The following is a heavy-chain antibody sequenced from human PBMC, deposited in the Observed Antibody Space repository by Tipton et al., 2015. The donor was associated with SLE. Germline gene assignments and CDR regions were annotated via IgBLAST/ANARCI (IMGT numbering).Heavy chain of an antibody. J-gene: IGHJ6*02. CDR3: ARAKGSSPRYYYYGMDV. Sequence: SLRLSCAASGFTFSSYWMSWVRQAPGKGLEWVANIKQDGSEKYYVDSAKGRFTISRDNAKNSLYLQMNSLRAEDTAVYYCARAKGSSPRYYYYGMDVWGQGTLVTVSS. D-gene: IGHD1-26*01. CDR2: IKQDGSEK. CDR1: GFTFSSYW. V-gene: IGHV3-7*03.